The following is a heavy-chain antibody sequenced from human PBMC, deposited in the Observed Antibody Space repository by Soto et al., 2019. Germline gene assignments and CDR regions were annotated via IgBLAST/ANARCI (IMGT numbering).Heavy chain of an antibody. D-gene: IGHD3-22*01. Sequence: QVQLVQSGAEVKKPGASVKVSCKASGYTFTSYGISWVRQDPGQGLEWMGWISAYNGNTNYAQKLQGRVTMTTDTSTSTAYMELRCLSSDDTAVYYFARDHRLYLGSSGYNLFYWGQGTLVNVSS. CDR1: GYTFTSYG. V-gene: IGHV1-18*01. J-gene: IGHJ4*02. CDR3: ARDHRLYLGSSGYNLFY. CDR2: ISAYNGNT.